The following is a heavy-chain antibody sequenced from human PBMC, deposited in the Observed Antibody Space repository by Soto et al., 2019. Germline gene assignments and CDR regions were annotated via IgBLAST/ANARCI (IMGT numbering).Heavy chain of an antibody. J-gene: IGHJ5*02. D-gene: IGHD6-25*01. CDR3: AGQTFTIAAASYGRSNWFDP. CDR2: IYFTGNT. CDR1: GGSITGSSHF. Sequence: SETLSLTCTASGGSITGSSHFWGWVRQPPGKGLEWIGTIYFTGNTYYTPSLKSRLTMSIDTSKNEFSLRLNSVTAADTAVYYCAGQTFTIAAASYGRSNWFDPWGPGTLVTVSS. V-gene: IGHV4-39*01.